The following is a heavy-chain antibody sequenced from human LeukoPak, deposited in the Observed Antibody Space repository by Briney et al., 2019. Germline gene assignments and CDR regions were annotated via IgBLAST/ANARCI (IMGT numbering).Heavy chain of an antibody. CDR3: ARDGRISPYSGMDV. CDR1: GDSISYYY. CDR2: IYYSGST. Sequence: SETLSLSCNVSGDSISYYYWSWIRQPPGKGLEWIGYIYYSGSTDYNPSPKSRVSISVDTSKNQFSLKLNSVTPADTAVYYCARDGRISPYSGMDVWGQGTTVTVSS. J-gene: IGHJ6*02. V-gene: IGHV4-59*12. D-gene: IGHD1-26*01.